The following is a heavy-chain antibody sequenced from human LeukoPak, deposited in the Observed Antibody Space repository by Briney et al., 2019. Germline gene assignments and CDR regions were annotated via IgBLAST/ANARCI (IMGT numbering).Heavy chain of an antibody. V-gene: IGHV4-34*01. J-gene: IGHJ3*02. D-gene: IGHD5-18*01. CDR2: INHSGST. CDR1: GGSFSGYY. CDR3: ARARGYSYGYGAFDI. Sequence: SETLSLTCAVYGGSFSGYYWSWIRQPPGKGLEWIGEINHSGSTNYNPSLKSRVTISVDTSKNQLSLKLSSVTAADTAVYYCARARGYSYGYGAFDIWGQGTMVTVSS.